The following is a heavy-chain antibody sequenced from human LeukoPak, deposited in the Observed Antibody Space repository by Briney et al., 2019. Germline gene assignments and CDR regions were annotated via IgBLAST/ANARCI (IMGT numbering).Heavy chain of an antibody. CDR2: IRYDGSNK. CDR1: GFTFSSYG. CDR3: AKDQDGDPYYSDY. J-gene: IGHJ4*02. V-gene: IGHV3-30*02. Sequence: GGSLRLSCAASGFTFSSYGMHWVRQAPGKGLEWVAFIRYDGSNKYYADSVKGRFTISRDNSKNTLYLQMNSPRAEDTAVYYCAKDQDGDPYYSDYWGQGTLVTVSS. D-gene: IGHD4-17*01.